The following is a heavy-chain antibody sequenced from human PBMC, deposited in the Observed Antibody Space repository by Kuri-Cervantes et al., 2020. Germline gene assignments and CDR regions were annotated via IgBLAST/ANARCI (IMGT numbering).Heavy chain of an antibody. CDR3: ARVPWYSSSWYLDY. V-gene: IGHV3-9*01. CDR2: ISWNSGSI. D-gene: IGHD6-13*01. J-gene: IGHJ4*02. Sequence: GGSLRLSCAASGFTFDDYAMHWVRQAPGKGLEWVSGISWNSGSIGYADSVKGRFTISRDNAKNSPYLQMNSLRAEDTAVYYCARVPWYSSSWYLDYWGQGTLVTVSS. CDR1: GFTFDDYA.